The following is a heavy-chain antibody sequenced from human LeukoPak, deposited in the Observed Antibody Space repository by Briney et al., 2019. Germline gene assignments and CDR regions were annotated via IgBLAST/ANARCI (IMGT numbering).Heavy chain of an antibody. J-gene: IGHJ3*02. Sequence: PGGSLRLSCEASGLTFSNSWMNWARQAPGKGLEWVSSISASPYIYYADSVKGRFTISRDDSKNSLYLQMNSLRAEDTALYYCARGGLSGQRTDLFDIWGQGTMVTVSS. CDR3: ARGGLSGQRTDLFDI. CDR1: GLTFSNSW. CDR2: ISASPYI. D-gene: IGHD2/OR15-2a*01. V-gene: IGHV3-69-1*01.